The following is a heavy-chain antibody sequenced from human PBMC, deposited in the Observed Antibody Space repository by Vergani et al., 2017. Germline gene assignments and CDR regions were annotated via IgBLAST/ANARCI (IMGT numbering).Heavy chain of an antibody. CDR1: GGSISSSSYY. J-gene: IGHJ4*02. D-gene: IGHD5-12*01. Sequence: QLQLQESGPGLVKPSETLSLTCTVSGGSISSSSYYWGWIRQPPGKGLEWIGSIYYSGSTYYNPSLKSRVTISVDTSKNQFSLKLSSVTAADTAVYYCARHGVGRGCSGYDCPIDYWGQGTLVTVSS. CDR3: ARHGVGRGCSGYDCPIDY. V-gene: IGHV4-39*01. CDR2: IYYSGST.